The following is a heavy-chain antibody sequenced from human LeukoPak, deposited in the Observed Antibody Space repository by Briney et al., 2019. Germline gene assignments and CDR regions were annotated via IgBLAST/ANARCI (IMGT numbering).Heavy chain of an antibody. V-gene: IGHV3-7*01. CDR2: IKQDGSEK. CDR3: ARAVWFGVKNAFDI. J-gene: IGHJ3*02. CDR1: GGSFSGYY. Sequence: PSETLSLTCAVYGGSFSGYYWSWVRQAPGKGLEWAANIKQDGSEKYYVDSVKGRFTISRDNAKNSLYLQMNSLRAEDTAVYYCARAVWFGVKNAFDIWGQGTMVTVSS. D-gene: IGHD3-10*01.